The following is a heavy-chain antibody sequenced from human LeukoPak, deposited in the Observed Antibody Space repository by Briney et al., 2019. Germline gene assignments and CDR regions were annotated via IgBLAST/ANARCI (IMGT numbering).Heavy chain of an antibody. D-gene: IGHD6-6*01. Sequence: GGSLRLSCAVSGFTFSGFWMSWSRQAPGKGLEWVASINSDGSEGYYADVVKGRFTISRDNAKNSLYLQVNNLRAEDTAVYYCARGPNSNWSGLDFWGQGTLLTVSS. V-gene: IGHV3-7*01. CDR2: INSDGSEG. CDR3: ARGPNSNWSGLDF. J-gene: IGHJ4*02. CDR1: GFTFSGFW.